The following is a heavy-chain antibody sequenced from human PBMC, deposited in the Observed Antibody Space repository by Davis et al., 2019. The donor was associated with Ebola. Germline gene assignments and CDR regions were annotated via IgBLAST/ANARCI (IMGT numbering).Heavy chain of an antibody. V-gene: IGHV4-59*01. CDR2: IYYSGST. CDR1: GGSISSYY. Sequence: PSETLSLTCTVSGGSISSYYWSWIRQPPGKGLEWIGYIYYSGSTNYNPSLKSRVTISVDTSKNQFSLKLSSVTAADTAVYYCARSQRGYSGYDFEGLGYWGQGTLVTVSS. D-gene: IGHD5-12*01. J-gene: IGHJ4*02. CDR3: ARSQRGYSGYDFEGLGY.